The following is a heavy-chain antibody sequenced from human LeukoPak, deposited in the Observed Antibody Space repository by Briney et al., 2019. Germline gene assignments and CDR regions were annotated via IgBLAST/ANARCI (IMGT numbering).Heavy chain of an antibody. V-gene: IGHV3-72*01. CDR1: GFTFSDHY. CDR2: IRHKARSYTT. D-gene: IGHD3-22*01. Sequence: PGGSLRLSCAASGFTFSDHYMDWVRQAPGKGLEWVGRIRHKARSYTTEYAASVKGRFTVSRDDSKNLLYLHMNSLTVEDTALYYCARGSPDSSSYHCPDSWGQGTLVTVSS. J-gene: IGHJ4*02. CDR3: ARGSPDSSSYHCPDS.